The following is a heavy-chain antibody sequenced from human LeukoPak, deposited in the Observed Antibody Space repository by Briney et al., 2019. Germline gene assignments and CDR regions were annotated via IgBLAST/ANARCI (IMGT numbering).Heavy chain of an antibody. J-gene: IGHJ3*01. CDR1: GFTFSSYA. Sequence: GGSLRLSCAASGFTFSSYAMSWVRQAPGKGLERVSTIRGSDGITYYADSVKGRFTISRDNSKNTLYLQMNSLRAEVTAVYYCAKRCVRGWSTDAFDFWGQGTMVTVSS. CDR2: IRGSDGIT. CDR3: AKRCVRGWSTDAFDF. V-gene: IGHV3-23*01. D-gene: IGHD6-19*01.